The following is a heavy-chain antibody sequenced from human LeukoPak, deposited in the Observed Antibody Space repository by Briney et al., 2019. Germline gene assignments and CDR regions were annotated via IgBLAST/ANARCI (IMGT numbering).Heavy chain of an antibody. V-gene: IGHV4-59*12. CDR2: IYYSGST. J-gene: IGHJ4*02. D-gene: IGHD3-3*01. CDR1: GDPINSYY. CDR3: AREGGFYRPLDY. Sequence: SETLSLTCTVSGDPINSYYWSWIRQPPGKGLEWIGHIYYSGSTNYNPSLESRLTMSVDVSENQVSLKLTSVTAADTAVYYCAREGGFYRPLDYSGQGTLVTVSS.